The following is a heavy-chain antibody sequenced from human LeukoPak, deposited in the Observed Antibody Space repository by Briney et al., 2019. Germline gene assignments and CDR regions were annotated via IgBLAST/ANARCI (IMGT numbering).Heavy chain of an antibody. Sequence: PSETLSLTCTVSGYSISSGYYWGWIRQPPGKGLEWIGSIYHSGSTYYNPSLKSRVTISVDKSKNQFSLKLSSVTAADTAVYYCARAYYYYYYMDVWGKGTTVTVSS. J-gene: IGHJ6*03. CDR1: GYSISSGYY. CDR3: ARAYYYYYYMDV. CDR2: IYHSGST. V-gene: IGHV4-38-2*02.